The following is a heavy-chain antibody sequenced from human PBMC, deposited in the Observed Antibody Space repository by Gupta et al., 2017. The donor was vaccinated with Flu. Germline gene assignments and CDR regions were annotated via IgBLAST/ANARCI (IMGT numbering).Heavy chain of an antibody. V-gene: IGHV3-11*05. J-gene: IGHJ2*01. CDR3: ARGSYSSGWYDYWYFDL. D-gene: IGHD6-19*01. Sequence: QVQLVESGGGLVKPGGSLRLSCAASGFTFSDYYMSWILQAPGKGLEWVSYISSSSSYTNYADSVKGRFTISRDNAKNSLYLQMNSLRAEDTAVYYCARGSYSSGWYDYWYFDLWGRGTLVTVSS. CDR1: GFTFSDYY. CDR2: ISSSSSYT.